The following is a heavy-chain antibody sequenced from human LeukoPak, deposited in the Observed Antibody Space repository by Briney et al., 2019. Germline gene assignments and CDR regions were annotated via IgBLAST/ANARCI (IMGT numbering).Heavy chain of an antibody. CDR1: GFAVKSSY. CDR2: LYAGGES. D-gene: IGHD5-18*01. Sequence: GGSLRLSCAASGFAVKSSYMNWVRQAPGKGLEWVSVLYAGGESYYADSVLGRFTISRDNSNNTVFLEMNSLRAEDTAVYYCAKDRARRAPTAMGIPPIFDYWGQGTLVTASS. CDR3: AKDRARRAPTAMGIPPIFDY. J-gene: IGHJ4*02. V-gene: IGHV3-53*01.